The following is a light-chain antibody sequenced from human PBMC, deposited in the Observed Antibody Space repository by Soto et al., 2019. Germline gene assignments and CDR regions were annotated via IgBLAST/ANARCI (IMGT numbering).Light chain of an antibody. CDR1: QSVTSD. CDR3: QQYGSSGT. CDR2: GAS. J-gene: IGKJ1*01. V-gene: IGKV3-15*01. Sequence: EIVMTQSPATLSVSPGERATLSCRASQSVTSDLAWYLQKPGQAPRLLIHGASTRATGIPARFSGSGSGTEFTLTISSLQSEDFAVYYCQQYGSSGTFGQGTKVDIK.